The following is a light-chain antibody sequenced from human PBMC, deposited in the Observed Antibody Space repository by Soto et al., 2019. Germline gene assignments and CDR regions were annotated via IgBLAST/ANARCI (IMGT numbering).Light chain of an antibody. Sequence: EIVLTQSPGTLSLSPGERATLSCRASQTVSSSFLAWYQQTPGQAPRLLIYDSSNRATGIPARFSGSGSGTDLTLTISSLEPEDFEVYYCPQRSNWPPAFGGGTKVDIK. J-gene: IGKJ4*01. CDR1: QTVSSSF. CDR3: PQRSNWPPA. CDR2: DSS. V-gene: IGKV3D-20*02.